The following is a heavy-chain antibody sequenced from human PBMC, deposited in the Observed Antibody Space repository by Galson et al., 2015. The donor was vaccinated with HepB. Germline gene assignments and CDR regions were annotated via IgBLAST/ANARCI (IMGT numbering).Heavy chain of an antibody. D-gene: IGHD2-8*02. CDR1: GFIFGDYA. J-gene: IGHJ5*02. CDR2: IRTKADGGTP. Sequence: SLRLSCAASGFIFGDYAMSWVRQAPGKGLEGVGFIRTKADGGTPDYAATVKGRFTISRDDSKNRLYLQMNSLKPEDTAVYYCTTDVYYSTYWSWLDPWGQGTLVTVSS. CDR3: TTDVYYSTYWSWLDP. V-gene: IGHV3-49*04.